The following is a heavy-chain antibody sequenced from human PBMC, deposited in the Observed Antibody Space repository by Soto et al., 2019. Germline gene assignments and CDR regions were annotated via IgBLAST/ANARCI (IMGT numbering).Heavy chain of an antibody. J-gene: IGHJ4*02. Sequence: PSETLSLTCSVSGGSITSGGYYWNWIRQHPGKGLEWIGYIYYGGITYYNPSLKSRVTISVDTSKNQFSLKLSSVTAADTAVYYCARGSGYSYGLTFAYWGQGTLVTVSS. D-gene: IGHD5-18*01. CDR3: ARGSGYSYGLTFAY. CDR1: GGSITSGGYY. V-gene: IGHV4-31*03. CDR2: IYYGGIT.